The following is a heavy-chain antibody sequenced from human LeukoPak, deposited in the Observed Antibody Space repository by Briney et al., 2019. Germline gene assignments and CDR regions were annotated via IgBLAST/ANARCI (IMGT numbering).Heavy chain of an antibody. Sequence: GGSLRLSCAASGFTFSISAMTWVRQAPGKGLEWVALINYSGSNAYYADSVRGRFTISRDSSKSMLYLQMDSLRAEDTAIYYCARNIELSTWGQGTMVSV. CDR1: GFTFSISA. V-gene: IGHV3-23*01. J-gene: IGHJ3*01. CDR3: ARNIELST. CDR2: INYSGSNA. D-gene: IGHD1-7*01.